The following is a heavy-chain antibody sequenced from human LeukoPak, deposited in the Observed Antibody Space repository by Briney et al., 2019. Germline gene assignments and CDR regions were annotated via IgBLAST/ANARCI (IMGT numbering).Heavy chain of an antibody. CDR2: IKTNTDGAPT. J-gene: IGHJ4*02. CDR1: GFTFAKVW. Sequence: GGSLRLSCVSSGFTFAKVWMNWVRQAPGKGLEWVGRIKTNTDGAPTDYAAPVEGRFVISGDDSKKTLYLQMNSLRVDDTALYFCTTGIDDGGGYWGQGTMVTVSS. CDR3: TTGIDDGGGY. V-gene: IGHV3-15*07. D-gene: IGHD1-1*01.